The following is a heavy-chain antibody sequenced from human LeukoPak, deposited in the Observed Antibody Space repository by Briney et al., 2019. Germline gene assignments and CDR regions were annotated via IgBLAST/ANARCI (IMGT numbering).Heavy chain of an antibody. D-gene: IGHD6-19*01. CDR3: AREIAVAVHYYYGMDV. V-gene: IGHV1-2*02. J-gene: IGHJ6*02. Sequence: ASVKLSCKAAGHTFTGYYMHSVRQSGGQGREWMGWINPNSGGTNYAQKFQGRVTMTRDTSISTAYMELSRLRSDDTAVYYCAREIAVAVHYYYGMDVWGQGTTVTVSS. CDR1: GHTFTGYY. CDR2: INPNSGGT.